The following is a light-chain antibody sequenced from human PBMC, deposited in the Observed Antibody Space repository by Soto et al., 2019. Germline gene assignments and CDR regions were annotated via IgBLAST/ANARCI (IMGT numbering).Light chain of an antibody. J-gene: IGLJ2*01. CDR2: SNN. CDR1: TSNIGSNT. Sequence: QSVLTQPPSASGTPGQRVPISCSGSTSNIGSNTVNWYQQLPGTAPKLLIHSNNQRPSGVPDRFSGSKSGTSASLAISGLQSEDEADYYCAAWDDSLNGPVFGGGTKVTVL. CDR3: AAWDDSLNGPV. V-gene: IGLV1-44*01.